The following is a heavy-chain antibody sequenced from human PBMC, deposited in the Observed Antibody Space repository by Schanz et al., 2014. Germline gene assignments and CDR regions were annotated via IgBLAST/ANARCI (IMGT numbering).Heavy chain of an antibody. CDR1: GFTFSTYA. V-gene: IGHV3-23*01. Sequence: EVQLLDSGGGLVQPGGSLRLSCAASGFTFSTYAMSWVRQAPGKGLEWVSAISGSGGSTYYADSVKGRFTISRDNSENSLYLQMNSLSADDTAVFYCAKGMGYCSGGTCYDYYYYCLDVWGQGTTVTVSS. J-gene: IGHJ6*02. CDR3: AKGMGYCSGGTCYDYYYYCLDV. CDR2: ISGSGGST. D-gene: IGHD2-15*01.